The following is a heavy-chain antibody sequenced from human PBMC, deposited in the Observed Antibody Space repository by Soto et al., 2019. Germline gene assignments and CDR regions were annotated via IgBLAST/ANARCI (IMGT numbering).Heavy chain of an antibody. V-gene: IGHV3-30*18. Sequence: QVQLVESGGGVVQPGRSLRLSCAASGFTFSSYGMHWVRQAPGKGLEWVAVISYDGSNKYYADSVKGRFTISRDNSKNTLYLQMNSLRDEVTAVYYCAKDHMGYSSSSPRINYYYYGMDVWGQGTTVTVSS. CDR3: AKDHMGYSSSSPRINYYYYGMDV. CDR1: GFTFSSYG. J-gene: IGHJ6*02. CDR2: ISYDGSNK. D-gene: IGHD6-6*01.